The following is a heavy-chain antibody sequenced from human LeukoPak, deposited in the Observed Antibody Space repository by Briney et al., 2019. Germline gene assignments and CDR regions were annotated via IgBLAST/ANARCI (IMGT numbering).Heavy chain of an antibody. D-gene: IGHD2-15*01. CDR2: ISGSGGST. Sequence: GGSLRLSCAASGFTFSSYAMSWVRQAPGNGLEWVSAISGSGGSTYYADSVKGRFTISRDNSKNTLYLQMNSLRAEDTAVYYCAKDDCSGGSCYGFNRNAFDIWGQGTMVTVSS. V-gene: IGHV3-23*01. CDR3: AKDDCSGGSCYGFNRNAFDI. J-gene: IGHJ3*02. CDR1: GFTFSSYA.